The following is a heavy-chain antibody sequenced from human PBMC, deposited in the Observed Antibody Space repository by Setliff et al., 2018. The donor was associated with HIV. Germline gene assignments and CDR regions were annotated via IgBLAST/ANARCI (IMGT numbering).Heavy chain of an antibody. CDR3: AREDYYDSSGDAFDI. D-gene: IGHD3-22*01. CDR2: IYTSGST. Sequence: SETLSLTCTVSGDSISSGSYYWSWIRQPAGKGLEWIGRIYTSGSTNYNPSLESRVTISLDTSKNQFSLRLSSVTAADTAVYYCAREDYYDSSGDAFDIWGQGTMVTVSS. CDR1: GDSISSGSYY. J-gene: IGHJ3*02. V-gene: IGHV4-61*02.